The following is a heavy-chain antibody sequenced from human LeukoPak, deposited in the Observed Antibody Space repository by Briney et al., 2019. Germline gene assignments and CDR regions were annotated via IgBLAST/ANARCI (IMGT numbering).Heavy chain of an antibody. Sequence: SETLSLTCTVSGGSISSYYWSWIRPPPGKGLEWIGYIYYSGSTNYNPSLKSRVTISVDKSKNQFSLNLNSVTAADTAVYYCARNGGNSDFDYWGQGTLVTVSS. D-gene: IGHD4-23*01. CDR1: GGSISSYY. CDR3: ARNGGNSDFDY. CDR2: IYYSGST. V-gene: IGHV4-59*12. J-gene: IGHJ4*02.